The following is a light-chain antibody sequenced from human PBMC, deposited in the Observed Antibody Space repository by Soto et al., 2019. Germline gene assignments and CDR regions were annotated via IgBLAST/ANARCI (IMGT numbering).Light chain of an antibody. CDR3: NSYTGSSIYV. J-gene: IGLJ1*01. Sequence: QSVVTQPASVSGSPGQSIAISCTGTSNYVGGYHSVSWYQQHPGKAPKLMIYDVSNRPSGVSNRFSGSKSGNTASLTISGLQAEDEADYYCNSYTGSSIYVFGTGTKVTVL. CDR2: DVS. CDR1: SNYVGGYHS. V-gene: IGLV2-14*01.